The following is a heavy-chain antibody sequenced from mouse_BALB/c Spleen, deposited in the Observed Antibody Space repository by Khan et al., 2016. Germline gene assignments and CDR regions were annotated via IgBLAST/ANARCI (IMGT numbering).Heavy chain of an antibody. CDR3: AGYYGHFFDY. CDR2: ISYSGST. J-gene: IGHJ2*01. D-gene: IGHD1-1*02. Sequence: EVKLEVSGPSLVKPSQTLSLTCSVTGDSITSGYWNWIRKFPGNKLEYMGYISYSGSTYYNPSLKSRISITRDTYKTQYSLQVNSVTTEDTATYYCAGYYGHFFDYWGQGTTLTVSS. V-gene: IGHV3-8*02. CDR1: GDSITSGY.